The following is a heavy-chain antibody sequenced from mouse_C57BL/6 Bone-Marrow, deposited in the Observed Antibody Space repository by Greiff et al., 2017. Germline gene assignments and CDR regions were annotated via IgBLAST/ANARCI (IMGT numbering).Heavy chain of an antibody. CDR2: ISNLAYSI. J-gene: IGHJ4*01. D-gene: IGHD1-1*01. V-gene: IGHV5-15*01. CDR3: ARAGSRAAMDY. Sequence: EVKLMESGGGLVQPGGSLKLSCAASGFTFSDYGMAWVRQAPRKGPEWVAFISNLAYSIYYADTVTGRFTISRENAKNTLYLEMSILRSEDTAMYYCARAGSRAAMDYWGQGTSVTVSS. CDR1: GFTFSDYG.